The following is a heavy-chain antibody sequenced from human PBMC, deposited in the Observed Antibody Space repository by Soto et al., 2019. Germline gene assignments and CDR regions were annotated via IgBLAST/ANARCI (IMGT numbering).Heavy chain of an antibody. Sequence: PGGSLRLSCAASGFTFSSYAMHCVRQAPGKGLEWVAVISYDGSNKYYADSVKGRFTISRDNSKNTLYLQMNSLRAEDTAVYYCAREDKQLVSFDYWGQRTLVTVSS. V-gene: IGHV3-30-3*01. D-gene: IGHD6-13*01. CDR3: AREDKQLVSFDY. J-gene: IGHJ4*02. CDR1: GFTFSSYA. CDR2: ISYDGSNK.